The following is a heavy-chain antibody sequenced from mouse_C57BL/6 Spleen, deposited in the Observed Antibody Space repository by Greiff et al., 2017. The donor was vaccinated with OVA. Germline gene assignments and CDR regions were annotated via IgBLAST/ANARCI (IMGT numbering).Heavy chain of an antibody. CDR2: IDPSDSYT. V-gene: IGHV1-50*01. CDR1: GYTFTSYW. J-gene: IGHJ1*03. CDR3: ARQGDPCV. Sequence: QVQLQQPGAELVKPGASVKLSCKASGYTFTSYWMQWVKQRPGQGLEWIGEIDPSDSYTNYNQKFKGKATLTVDTSSSTAYMQLSSLTSEDSAVYYCARQGDPCVWGTGTTVTVSS.